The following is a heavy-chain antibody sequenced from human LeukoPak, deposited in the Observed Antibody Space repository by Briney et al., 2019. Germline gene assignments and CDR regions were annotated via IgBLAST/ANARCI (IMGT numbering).Heavy chain of an antibody. J-gene: IGHJ6*03. CDR2: ISSSSSYI. V-gene: IGHV3-21*01. CDR3: ARGQHSSSWYGYYYYYYYMDV. Sequence: GGSLRLSCAASGFTFSSYGMRWVRQAPGKGLEWVSSISSSSSYIYYADSVKGRFTISRDNAKNSLYLQMNSLRAEDTAVYYCARGQHSSSWYGYYYYYYYMDVWGKGTTVTISS. D-gene: IGHD6-13*01. CDR1: GFTFSSYG.